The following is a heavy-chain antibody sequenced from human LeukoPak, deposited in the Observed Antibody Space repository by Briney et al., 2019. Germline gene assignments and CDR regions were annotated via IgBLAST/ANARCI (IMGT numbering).Heavy chain of an antibody. D-gene: IGHD4-23*01. CDR1: GFPFSDYV. Sequence: GGSLRLSCAASGFPFSDYVMIWVRQPPGKGLEWVSGITASGDSTFYGDSVKGRFTMSRDNSKNTLYLQMNSLRAEDTAVYYCAKGKGNSACNDYWGQGTLVTVSS. J-gene: IGHJ4*02. V-gene: IGHV3-23*01. CDR2: ITASGDST. CDR3: AKGKGNSACNDY.